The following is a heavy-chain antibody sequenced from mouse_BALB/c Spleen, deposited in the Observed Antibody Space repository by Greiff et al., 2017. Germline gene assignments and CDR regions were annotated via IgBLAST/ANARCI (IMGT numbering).Heavy chain of an antibody. CDR1: GYTFTSYW. V-gene: IGHV1-69*02. CDR2: IDPSDSYT. CDR3: AREGGDGNFSWFAY. Sequence: VQLQESGAELVKPGASVKLSCKASGYTFTSYWMHWVKQRPGQGLEWIGEIDPSDSYTNYNQKFKGKATLTVDKSSSTAYMQLSSLTSEDSAVYYCAREGGDGNFSWFAYWGQGTLVTVSA. D-gene: IGHD2-1*01. J-gene: IGHJ3*01.